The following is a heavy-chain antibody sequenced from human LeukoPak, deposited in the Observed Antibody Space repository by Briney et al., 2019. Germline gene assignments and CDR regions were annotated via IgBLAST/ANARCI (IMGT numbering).Heavy chain of an antibody. CDR2: IKPDGSEK. V-gene: IGHV3-7*01. D-gene: IGHD4-17*01. CDR3: ARGDFDDYGDYVDAFEF. Sequence: PGGSLRLSCAASGFTFSSYSMNWVRQAPGKGLEWVANIKPDGSEKYCVGSVKGRFTIYRDNAKNSLHLQMNSLRAEDTALYYCARGDFDDYGDYVDAFEFWGQGTMVTVSA. CDR1: GFTFSSYS. J-gene: IGHJ3*01.